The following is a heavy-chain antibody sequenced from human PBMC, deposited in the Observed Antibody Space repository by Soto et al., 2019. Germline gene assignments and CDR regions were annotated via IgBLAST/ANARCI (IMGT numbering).Heavy chain of an antibody. J-gene: IGHJ4*02. Sequence: SETLSLTCAVSGGSISSSNWWSWVRQPPGKGLEWIGEIYHSGSTNYNPSLKSRVTISVDKSKNTLFLHMTALRADDTAIYFCAKQVYGGSPSPFGSWGQGTLVTVSS. V-gene: IGHV4-4*02. CDR3: AKQVYGGSPSPFGS. CDR1: GGSISSSNW. D-gene: IGHD2-15*01. CDR2: IYHSGST.